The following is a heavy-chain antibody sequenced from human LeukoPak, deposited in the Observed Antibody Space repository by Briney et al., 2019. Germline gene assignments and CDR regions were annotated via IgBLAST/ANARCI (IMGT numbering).Heavy chain of an antibody. Sequence: GASVKVSCKVSGYTLTELSMHLVRQAPGKGLEWMGGFDPEDGETIYAQKFQGRVTMTEDTSTDTAYMELSSLRSEDTAVYYCATPQYDSSGLAFVIWGQGTMVTVSS. CDR1: GYTLTELS. J-gene: IGHJ3*02. CDR2: FDPEDGET. V-gene: IGHV1-24*01. CDR3: ATPQYDSSGLAFVI. D-gene: IGHD3-22*01.